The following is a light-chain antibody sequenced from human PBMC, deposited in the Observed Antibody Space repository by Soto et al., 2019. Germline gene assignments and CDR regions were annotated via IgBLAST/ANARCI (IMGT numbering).Light chain of an antibody. CDR1: SGSIASNY. V-gene: IGLV6-57*04. CDR2: EDN. CDR3: QSYDSSNWV. Sequence: NFMLTQPHSVSESPGKTVTISCTRSSGSIASNYVQWYHQRPGSAPTIVMYEDNQRPSGVPDRFSGSIDRSSNSASLTISGLKTEDEGDFYCQSYDSSNWVFGGGTKVIVL. J-gene: IGLJ3*02.